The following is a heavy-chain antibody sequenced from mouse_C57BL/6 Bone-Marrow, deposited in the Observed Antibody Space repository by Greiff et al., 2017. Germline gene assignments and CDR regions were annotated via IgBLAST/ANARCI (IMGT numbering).Heavy chain of an antibody. D-gene: IGHD1-1*01. CDR1: GYTFTDYE. J-gene: IGHJ2*01. CDR3: TRERERCTPFDY. Sequence: QVQLQQSGAELVRPGASVTLSCKASGYTFTDYEMHWVKQTPVHGLEWIGAIDPETGGTAYNQKFKGKAILTADKTSSTAYLELRSLTSEDSAVYYCTRERERCTPFDYWGQGTTLTVSS. CDR2: IDPETGGT. V-gene: IGHV1-15*01.